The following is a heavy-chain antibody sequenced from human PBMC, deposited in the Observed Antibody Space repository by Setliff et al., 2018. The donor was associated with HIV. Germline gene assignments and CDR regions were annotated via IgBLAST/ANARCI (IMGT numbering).Heavy chain of an antibody. Sequence: ASVKVSCKASGYTFTSYYIHWVRQAPGQGLEWMGVIHPSGGSTSYAQSFQDGVTMTRDTSTSTVYMELSSLRSEDTAVYYCARVRYCSGGSCYGGEYWFDPWGQGTLVTVSS. CDR1: GYTFTSYY. D-gene: IGHD2-15*01. J-gene: IGHJ5*02. CDR3: ARVRYCSGGSCYGGEYWFDP. CDR2: IHPSGGST. V-gene: IGHV1-46*01.